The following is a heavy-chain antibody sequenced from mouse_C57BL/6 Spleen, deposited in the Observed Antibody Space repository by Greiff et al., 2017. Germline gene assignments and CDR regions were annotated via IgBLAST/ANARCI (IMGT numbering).Heavy chain of an antibody. D-gene: IGHD2-3*01. CDR2: IYPSDSET. V-gene: IGHV1-61*01. J-gene: IGHJ3*01. CDR1: GYTFTSYW. Sequence: QVQLQQPGAELVRPGSSVKLSCKASGYTFTSYWMDWVKQRPGQGLEWIGNIYPSDSETHYNQKFKDKATLTVDKSSSTAYMQLSSLTSEDSAVYYCARRDGYYPAWFAYWGQGTLVTVSA. CDR3: ARRDGYYPAWFAY.